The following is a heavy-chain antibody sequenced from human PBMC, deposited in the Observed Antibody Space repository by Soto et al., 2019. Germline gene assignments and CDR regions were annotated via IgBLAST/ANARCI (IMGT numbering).Heavy chain of an antibody. V-gene: IGHV4-59*01. D-gene: IGHD6-19*01. CDR2: IYYSGST. J-gene: IGHJ6*02. CDR1: GGSISSYY. CDR3: ARDPGSGWYGSYYYGMDV. Sequence: SETLSLTCTASGGSISSYYWSWIRQPPGKGLEWIGYIYYSGSTNYNPSLKSRVTISVDTSKNQFSLKLSSVTAADTAVYYCARDPGSGWYGSYYYGMDVWGQGTTVTVSS.